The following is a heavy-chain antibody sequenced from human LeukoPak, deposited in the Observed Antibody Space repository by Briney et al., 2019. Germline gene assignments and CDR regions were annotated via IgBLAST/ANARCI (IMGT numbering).Heavy chain of an antibody. CDR3: ARDLLWFGDYNSNCFYP. CDR1: GGSIISYY. V-gene: IGHV4-4*07. Sequence: PETLSLTRTVSGGSIISYYWSWIRQPAGKGLEWIGRIYTSESTNYKPSLKSRVTMSVDTSKNQFSLKRSSVTAADTAVYYCARDLLWFGDYNSNCFYPWGQGTLVTVSS. D-gene: IGHD3-10*01. J-gene: IGHJ5*02. CDR2: IYTSEST.